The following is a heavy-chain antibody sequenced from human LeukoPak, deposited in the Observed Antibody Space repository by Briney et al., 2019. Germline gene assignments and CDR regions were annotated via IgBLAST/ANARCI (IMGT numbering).Heavy chain of an antibody. D-gene: IGHD6-19*01. CDR2: IYYSGST. J-gene: IGHJ4*02. CDR3: VRLRYTSGRYYFDY. Sequence: SETLSLTCTVSGGSFSSYYWSWIRQPPGKGLEWIADIYYSGSTDYNPSLKSRVTVSVDTSKNQFSLRLTSVTAADTAVYYCVRLRYTSGRYYFDYWGKGTLVTVSS. V-gene: IGHV4-59*01. CDR1: GGSFSSYY.